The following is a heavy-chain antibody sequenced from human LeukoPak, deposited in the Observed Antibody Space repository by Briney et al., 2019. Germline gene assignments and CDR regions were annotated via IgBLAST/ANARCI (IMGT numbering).Heavy chain of an antibody. D-gene: IGHD6-19*01. J-gene: IGHJ4*02. CDR3: ARDGSSGWYSDC. CDR2: INWNGGSA. V-gene: IGHV3-20*04. CDR1: GFTFEGYG. Sequence: GGSLRLSCAASGFTFEGYGMSWVRQAPGKGLEWVSGINWNGGSADYADPVRGRFTISRDSAKNSLYLQMNSLRAEDTALYYCARDGSSGWYSDCWGQGTLVTVSS.